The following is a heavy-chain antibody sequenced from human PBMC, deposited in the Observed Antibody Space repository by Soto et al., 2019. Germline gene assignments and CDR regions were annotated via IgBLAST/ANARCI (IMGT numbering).Heavy chain of an antibody. V-gene: IGHV4-59*01. Sequence: QVQLQESGPGLVKPSETLSLTCTVSGGSISSYYWSWIRQPPGKGLEWIGYIYYSGSTNYNPSLKSRVTISVDTSKNQFSLKLSSVTAADTAVYYCAREQLWPRGGASDIWGQGTMVTVSS. CDR3: AREQLWPRGGASDI. CDR2: IYYSGST. CDR1: GGSISSYY. J-gene: IGHJ3*02. D-gene: IGHD5-18*01.